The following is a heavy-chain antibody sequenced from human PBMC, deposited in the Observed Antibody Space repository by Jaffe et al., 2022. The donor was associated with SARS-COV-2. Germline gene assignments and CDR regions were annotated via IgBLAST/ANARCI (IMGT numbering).Heavy chain of an antibody. Sequence: VQLQQWGAGLLKPSETLSLTCAVYGGSFSGYYWSWIRQPPGKGLEWIGEINHSGSTNYNPSLKSRVTISVDTSKNQFSLKLSSVTAADTAFYYCARGPAHRRQQLVPGYYFYYGMDVWGQGTTVTVSS. CDR2: INHSGST. CDR3: ARGPAHRRQQLVPGYYFYYGMDV. CDR1: GGSFSGYY. D-gene: IGHD6-13*01. V-gene: IGHV4-34*01. J-gene: IGHJ6*02.